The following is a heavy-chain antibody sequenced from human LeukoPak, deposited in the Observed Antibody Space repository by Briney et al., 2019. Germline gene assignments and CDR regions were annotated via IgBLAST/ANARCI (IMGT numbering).Heavy chain of an antibody. CDR3: ARGVRGVFDY. CDR1: GFTFSSYS. V-gene: IGHV3-21*01. J-gene: IGHJ4*02. Sequence: GGSLRLSCAASGFTFSSYSMNWVRQAPGKGLEWVSSISSSSSYIYYADSVKGRFTISRDNAKNLLYLQMNSLRAEDTAVYYCARGVRGVFDYWGQGTLVTVSS. D-gene: IGHD3-10*01. CDR2: ISSSSSYI.